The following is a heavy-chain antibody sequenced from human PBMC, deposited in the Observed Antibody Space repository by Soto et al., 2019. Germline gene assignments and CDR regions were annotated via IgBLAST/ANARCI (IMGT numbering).Heavy chain of an antibody. CDR2: IYSSGST. Sequence: PSETVSLTCTVSGGCISNYYWNWIRQSPGKGLEWIGYIYSSGSTHYNPSLQNRVTISIDTSKNQVSLNVNSVTAADTAVYYCARDHPHSYGVYYFDYWGQGT. V-gene: IGHV4-59*01. CDR1: GGCISNYY. D-gene: IGHD5-18*01. J-gene: IGHJ4*02. CDR3: ARDHPHSYGVYYFDY.